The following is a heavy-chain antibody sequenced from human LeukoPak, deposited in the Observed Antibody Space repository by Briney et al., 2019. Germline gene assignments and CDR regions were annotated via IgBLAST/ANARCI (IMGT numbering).Heavy chain of an antibody. Sequence: GGSLRLSCAASGFTFSSYGMHWVRQAPGKGLEWVAFIRYDGSNKYYADSVKGRFTISRDNAKNTLYLQTNSLRAEDTAVYYCARESLGYNTVRDWGQGTLVTVSS. D-gene: IGHD5-24*01. J-gene: IGHJ4*02. CDR1: GFTFSSYG. CDR3: ARESLGYNTVRD. CDR2: IRYDGSNK. V-gene: IGHV3-30*02.